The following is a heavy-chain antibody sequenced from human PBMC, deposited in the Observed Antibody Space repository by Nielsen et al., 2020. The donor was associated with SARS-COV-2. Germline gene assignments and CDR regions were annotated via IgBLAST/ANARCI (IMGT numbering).Heavy chain of an antibody. D-gene: IGHD6-13*01. CDR1: GGTFSSYA. CDR2: INPSGGST. J-gene: IGHJ6*02. Sequence: ASVKVSCKASGGTFSSYAISWVRQAPGQGPEWMGIINPSGGSTSYAQKFQGRVTMTRDTSTSTVYMELSSLRSEDTAVYYCARAVAAADNYYYYGMDVWGQGTTVTVSS. CDR3: ARAVAAADNYYYYGMDV. V-gene: IGHV1-46*01.